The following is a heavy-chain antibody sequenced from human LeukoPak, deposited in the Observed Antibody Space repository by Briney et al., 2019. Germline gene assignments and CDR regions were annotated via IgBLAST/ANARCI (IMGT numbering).Heavy chain of an antibody. J-gene: IGHJ4*02. V-gene: IGHV3-9*01. CDR3: AKDMGDYDILTGYYDY. CDR2: ISWNSGSI. CDR1: GFTFDDYA. Sequence: GRSLRLSCAASGFTFDDYAMHWVRQAPGKGPEWVSGISWNSGSIGYADSVKGRFTNSRDNAKNSLYPQMNSLRAEDTALYYCAKDMGDYDILTGYYDYWGRGTLVTVSS. D-gene: IGHD3-9*01.